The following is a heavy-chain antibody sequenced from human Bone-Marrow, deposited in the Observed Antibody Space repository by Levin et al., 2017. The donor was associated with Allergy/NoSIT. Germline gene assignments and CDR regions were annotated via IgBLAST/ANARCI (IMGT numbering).Heavy chain of an antibody. J-gene: IGHJ6*02. Sequence: GSLRLSCAVYGGSFSGYYWSWIRQPPGKGLEWIGEINHSGSTNYNPSLKSRVTISVDTSKNQFSLKLSSVTAADTAVYYCARAAISFRYCSGGSCYHYYYYYGMDVWGQGTTVTVSS. V-gene: IGHV4-34*01. D-gene: IGHD2-15*01. CDR1: GGSFSGYY. CDR3: ARAAISFRYCSGGSCYHYYYYYGMDV. CDR2: INHSGST.